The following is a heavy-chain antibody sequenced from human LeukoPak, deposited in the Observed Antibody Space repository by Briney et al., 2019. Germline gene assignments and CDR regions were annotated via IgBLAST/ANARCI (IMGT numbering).Heavy chain of an antibody. CDR3: ARSYPRYYYYYGMDV. CDR2: IYYSGST. D-gene: IGHD1-26*01. V-gene: IGHV4-61*05. CDR1: GGSISSSSYY. J-gene: IGHJ6*02. Sequence: SETLSLMCTVSGGSISSSSYYWGWIRQPPGKGLEWIGYIYYSGSTNYNPSLKSRVTISVDTSKNQFSLKLSSVTAADTAVYYCARSYPRYYYYYGMDVWVQGTTVTVSS.